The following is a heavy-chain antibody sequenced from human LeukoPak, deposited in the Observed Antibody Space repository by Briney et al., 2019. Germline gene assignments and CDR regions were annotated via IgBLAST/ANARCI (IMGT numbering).Heavy chain of an antibody. Sequence: SETLSLTCAVYGGSFSGYYWGWIRQPPGKGLEWIGEINHSGSTDYNPSLKSRVTISVDTSKNQFSLKLSSVTAADTAVYYCARDGSNWSNDYYHGVDVWGQGTTVTVSS. CDR3: ARDGSNWSNDYYHGVDV. CDR2: INHSGST. V-gene: IGHV4-34*01. J-gene: IGHJ6*02. CDR1: GGSFSGYY. D-gene: IGHD4-11*01.